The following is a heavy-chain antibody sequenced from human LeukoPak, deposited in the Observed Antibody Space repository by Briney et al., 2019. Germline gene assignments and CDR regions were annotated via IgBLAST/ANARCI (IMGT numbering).Heavy chain of an antibody. Sequence: GASVKVSCKASGGTFRSYAISWGRQAPGQGLEWMGGIIPIFGTANYAQKFQGRVTITTDESTSTAYMELSSLRSEDTAVYYCAKVFIAVAAGGWFDPWGQGTLVTVSS. V-gene: IGHV1-69*05. CDR3: AKVFIAVAAGGWFDP. CDR2: IIPIFGTA. J-gene: IGHJ5*02. CDR1: GGTFRSYA. D-gene: IGHD6-19*01.